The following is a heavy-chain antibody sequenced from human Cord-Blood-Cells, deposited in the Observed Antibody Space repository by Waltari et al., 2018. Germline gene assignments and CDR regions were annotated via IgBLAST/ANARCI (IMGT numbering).Heavy chain of an antibody. CDR3: AKDLSAVLRYFDWLLV. V-gene: IGHV3-23*01. J-gene: IGHJ4*02. D-gene: IGHD3-9*01. CDR1: GFTFSSYA. Sequence: EVQLLESGGGLVQPGGSLRFSCAASGFTFSSYAMSWVRQAPGKGLEWVSAISGSGGSTYYADSVKGRFTISRDNSKNTLYLQMNSLRAEDTAVYYCAKDLSAVLRYFDWLLVWGQGTLVTVSS. CDR2: ISGSGGST.